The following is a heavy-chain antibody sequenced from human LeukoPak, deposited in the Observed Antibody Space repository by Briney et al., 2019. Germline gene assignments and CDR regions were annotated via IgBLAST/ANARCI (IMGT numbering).Heavy chain of an antibody. Sequence: GGSLRLSCTASGFTFGDYAMSWVRQAPGKGLEWVGFIRSKAYGGTTEYAASVKGRFTISRDDSKSIAYLQMNSLKTEDTAVYYCTRGRRERNGWQVVDYWGQGTLVTVSS. J-gene: IGHJ4*02. CDR1: GFTFGDYA. CDR3: TRGRRERNGWQVVDY. V-gene: IGHV3-49*04. D-gene: IGHD6-19*01. CDR2: IRSKAYGGTT.